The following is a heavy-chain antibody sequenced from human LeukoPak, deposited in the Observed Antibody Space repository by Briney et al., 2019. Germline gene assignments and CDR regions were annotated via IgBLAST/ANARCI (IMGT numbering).Heavy chain of an antibody. V-gene: IGHV3-30*02. D-gene: IGHD1-1*01. Sequence: GGSLRLSCAASGFTFSSYAMSWVRQAPGKGLEWVAFIRYDGSNKYYADSVKGRFTISRDNSKNTLYLQMNSLRAEDTAVYYCASQLELFFDYWGQGTLVTVSS. CDR2: IRYDGSNK. CDR1: GFTFSSYA. J-gene: IGHJ4*02. CDR3: ASQLELFFDY.